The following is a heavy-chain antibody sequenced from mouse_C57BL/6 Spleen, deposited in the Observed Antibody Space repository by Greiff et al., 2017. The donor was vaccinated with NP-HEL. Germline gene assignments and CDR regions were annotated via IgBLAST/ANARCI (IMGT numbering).Heavy chain of an antibody. Sequence: VQLQQPGAELVKPGASVKMSCKASGYTFTSYWITWVKQRPGQGLEWIGDIYPGSGSTNYNEKFKSKATLTVDTSSSTAYMQLSSLTSEDSAVYYCARVTAQATGAMDYWGQGTSVTVSS. D-gene: IGHD3-2*02. CDR1: GYTFTSYW. CDR2: IYPGSGST. J-gene: IGHJ4*01. V-gene: IGHV1-55*01. CDR3: ARVTAQATGAMDY.